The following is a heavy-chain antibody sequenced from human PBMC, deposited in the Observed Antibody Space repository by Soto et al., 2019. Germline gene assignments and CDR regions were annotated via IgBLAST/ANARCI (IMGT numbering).Heavy chain of an antibody. CDR1: GGSISSSSYY. CDR2: IYYSGST. Sequence: QLQLQESGPGLVKPSETLSLTCTVSGGSISSSSYYWGWIRQPPGKGLEWIGSIYYSGSTYYNPSRKSRVTLSVDTSKNQFSLKLSSVTAAGTAVYYCASPKIAFYNWFDPWGQGTLVTVSS. V-gene: IGHV4-39*01. CDR3: ASPKIAFYNWFDP. D-gene: IGHD3-3*02. J-gene: IGHJ5*02.